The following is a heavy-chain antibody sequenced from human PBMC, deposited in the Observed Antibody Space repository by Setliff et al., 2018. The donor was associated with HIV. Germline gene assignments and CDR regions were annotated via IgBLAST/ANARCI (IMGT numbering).Heavy chain of an antibody. V-gene: IGHV4-59*08. CDR1: GGSISTYY. CDR3: ARRSIVGSTRGYYYYALDV. J-gene: IGHJ6*02. Sequence: PSETLSLTCTVSGGSISTYYWSWIRQPPGKGLEWIGSIYISGNTMYNPSLKSRVTMSLDTPKNQVSLKLTSVTAADTAVYYCARRSIVGSTRGYYYYALDVWGQGTTVTVSS. D-gene: IGHD2-21*01. CDR2: IYISGNT.